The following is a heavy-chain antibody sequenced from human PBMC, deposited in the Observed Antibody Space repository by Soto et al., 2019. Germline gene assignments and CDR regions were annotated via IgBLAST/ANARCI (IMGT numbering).Heavy chain of an antibody. D-gene: IGHD6-13*01. CDR3: ARDAAAGYYFDY. CDR1: GFTFSSYA. J-gene: IGHJ4*02. Sequence: QVQLVESGGGVVQPGRSLRLSCAASGFTFSSYAMHWVRQAPGKGLEWVAVISYDGSNKYYADSVKGRFTISRDNSKNTLYLQMNSLRAEDKAVYYCARDAAAGYYFDYWAREPWSPSPQ. CDR2: ISYDGSNK. V-gene: IGHV3-30-3*01.